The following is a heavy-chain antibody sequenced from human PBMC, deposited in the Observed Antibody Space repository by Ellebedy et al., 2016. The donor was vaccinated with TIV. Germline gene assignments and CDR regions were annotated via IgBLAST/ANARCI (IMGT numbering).Heavy chain of an antibody. V-gene: IGHV1-18*01. Sequence: AASVKVSCKTSGYTFSSYGIIWVRQAPGQGLEWMGWISGYNGHTKYAQRVQGRVTMTTDTSTSTAYMELRSLRSDETAVYYCARDDGAGASGYFYYGMDVWGQGTTVIVSS. J-gene: IGHJ6*02. CDR3: ARDDGAGASGYFYYGMDV. CDR1: GYTFSSYG. D-gene: IGHD1-26*01. CDR2: ISGYNGHT.